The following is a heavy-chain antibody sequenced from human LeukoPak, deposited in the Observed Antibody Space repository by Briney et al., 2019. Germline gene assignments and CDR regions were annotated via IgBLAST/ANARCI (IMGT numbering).Heavy chain of an antibody. V-gene: IGHV3-7*01. CDR1: GFTFSSYW. Sequence: GGALRLSCAASGFTFSSYWMSWVRQAPGKGLEWVANIKQDGSEKYYVDSVKGRFTISRDNAKNSLYLQMNSLRAEDTAVYYCARRYYDSSGYFDYWGQGTLVTVSS. D-gene: IGHD3-22*01. CDR3: ARRYYDSSGYFDY. J-gene: IGHJ4*02. CDR2: IKQDGSEK.